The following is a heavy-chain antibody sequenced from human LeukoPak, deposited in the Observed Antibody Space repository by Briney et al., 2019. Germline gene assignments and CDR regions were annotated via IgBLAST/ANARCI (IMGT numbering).Heavy chain of an antibody. CDR3: ARDGSWYCGGDCEVNAFDI. V-gene: IGHV4-38-2*02. J-gene: IGHJ3*02. CDR1: GYSISSGYY. Sequence: SETLSLTCTVSGYSISSGYYWGWIRQPPGKGLEWIGSIYHSGSTYYNPSLKSRVTISVDTSKNQFSLKLSSVTAADTAVYYCARDGSWYCGGDCEVNAFDIWGQGTMVTVSS. D-gene: IGHD2-21*02. CDR2: IYHSGST.